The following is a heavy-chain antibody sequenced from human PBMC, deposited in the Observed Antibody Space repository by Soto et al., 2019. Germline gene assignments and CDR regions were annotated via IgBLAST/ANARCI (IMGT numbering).Heavy chain of an antibody. Sequence: LRLSCAASGLTLRNYWMHWVRQAPGKGLVWVSRITSDGSGANYADFVKGRFTISRDNARNTLYLQMDSLRAEDTAVYYCAAVYKTWFDPWGQGTLVTVSS. CDR2: ITSDGSGA. J-gene: IGHJ5*02. CDR3: AAVYKTWFDP. D-gene: IGHD1-1*01. CDR1: GLTLRNYW. V-gene: IGHV3-74*01.